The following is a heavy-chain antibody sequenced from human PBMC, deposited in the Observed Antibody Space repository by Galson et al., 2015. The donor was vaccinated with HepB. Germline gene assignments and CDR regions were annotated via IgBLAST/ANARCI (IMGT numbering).Heavy chain of an antibody. J-gene: IGHJ3*02. CDR1: GGTFSSYA. Sequence: SVKVSCKASGGTFSSYAISWVRQAPGQGLEWMGGIIPIFGTANYAQKFQGRVTITADQSTSTAYMELSSLRSEDTAVYYCARAQVWHGDGDSLGAFDIWGQGTTVTVSS. CDR2: IIPIFGTA. CDR3: ARAQVWHGDGDSLGAFDI. D-gene: IGHD4-17*01. V-gene: IGHV1-69*13.